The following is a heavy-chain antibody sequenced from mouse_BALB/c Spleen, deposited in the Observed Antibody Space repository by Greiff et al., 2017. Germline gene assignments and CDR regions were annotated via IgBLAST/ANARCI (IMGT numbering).Heavy chain of an antibody. Sequence: VQLQQSGPGLVAPSQSLSITCTVSGFSLTSYGVHWVRQPPGKGLEWLGVIWAGGSTNYNSALMSRLSISKDNSKSQVFLKMNSLQTDDTAMYYCARQLGLPYYAMDYWGQGTSVTGSS. D-gene: IGHD3-1*01. CDR3: ARQLGLPYYAMDY. J-gene: IGHJ4*01. V-gene: IGHV2-9*02. CDR2: IWAGGST. CDR1: GFSLTSYG.